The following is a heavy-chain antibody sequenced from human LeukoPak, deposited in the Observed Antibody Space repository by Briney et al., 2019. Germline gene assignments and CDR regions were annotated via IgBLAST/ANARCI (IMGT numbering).Heavy chain of an antibody. CDR3: ARGIAERLPLIHY. CDR1: GYTFTSYA. CDR2: INTNTGNP. V-gene: IGHV7-4-1*02. Sequence: GASAKVSCKASGYTFTSYAMNWVRQAPGQGREWMGSINTNTGNPTYAQGFTGRFVFSLDTSVSTAYLQISSLKAEDTAVYYCARGIAERLPLIHYWGQGTLVTVSS. D-gene: IGHD6-13*01. J-gene: IGHJ4*02.